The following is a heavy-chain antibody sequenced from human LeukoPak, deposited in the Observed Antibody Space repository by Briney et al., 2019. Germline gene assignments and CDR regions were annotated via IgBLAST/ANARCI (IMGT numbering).Heavy chain of an antibody. V-gene: IGHV3-23*01. D-gene: IGHD6-13*01. J-gene: IGHJ4*02. CDR2: ISYNPTNT. Sequence: PGGSLRLSCAASGFTFSSYVMSWVRQAPGKGLEWVSAISYNPTNTYYADSVKGRFTISRDNFKNTLYPQMNSLRVEDAAIYYCAKGDVAAAGTLGFYYWGQGTLVAVSS. CDR1: GFTFSSYV. CDR3: AKGDVAAAGTLGFYY.